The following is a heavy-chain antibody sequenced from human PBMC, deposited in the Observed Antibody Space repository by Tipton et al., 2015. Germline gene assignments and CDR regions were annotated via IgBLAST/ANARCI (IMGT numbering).Heavy chain of an antibody. J-gene: IGHJ4*02. D-gene: IGHD6-13*01. CDR2: IHRSGSPI. CDR1: GFNFSDYY. Sequence: SLRLSCAASGFNFSDYYMTWLRQAPGRGLEWVSYIHRSGSPIYYADSVKGRFTISRDNARNSLFLQMNSLRAEDTAMYYCAKDITAPGLYFDYWGQGTLVTVSS. V-gene: IGHV3-11*01. CDR3: AKDITAPGLYFDY.